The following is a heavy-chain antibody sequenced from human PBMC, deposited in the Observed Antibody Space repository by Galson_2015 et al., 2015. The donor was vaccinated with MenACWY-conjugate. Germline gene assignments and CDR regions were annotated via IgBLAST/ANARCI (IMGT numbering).Heavy chain of an antibody. D-gene: IGHD5-18*01. J-gene: IGHJ6*03. CDR2: ISKSGSPI. Sequence: SLRLSCAASGFTFTGYEFNWVRQAPGKGLEWLSYISKSGSPIYYADSVKGRFTISRDSIKKSLFLEMNSLRAGDTGIYYCARVGTWIHQYFYYMDVWGKGTTVTVSS. V-gene: IGHV3-48*03. CDR3: ARVGTWIHQYFYYMDV. CDR1: GFTFTGYE.